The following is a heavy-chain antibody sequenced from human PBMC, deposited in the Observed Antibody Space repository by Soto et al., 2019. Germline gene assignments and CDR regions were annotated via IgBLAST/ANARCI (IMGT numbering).Heavy chain of an antibody. V-gene: IGHV1-58*01. CDR1: GFTFSRSA. D-gene: IGHD2-8*01. J-gene: IGHJ6*02. Sequence: SVKVSCKASGFTFSRSAVQWVRQARGQRLEWIGWIVVGSGRTDYAQKFQERVTITRDMSTGTAYMELSSLRFEDTAVFYCAAQSYETGSDNYYYAMDVWGQGTTVTVSS. CDR3: AAQSYETGSDNYYYAMDV. CDR2: IVVGSGRT.